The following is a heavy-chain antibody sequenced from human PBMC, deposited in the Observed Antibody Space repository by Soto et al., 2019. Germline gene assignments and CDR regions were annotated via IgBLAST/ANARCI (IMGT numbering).Heavy chain of an antibody. V-gene: IGHV3-7*04. J-gene: IGHJ4*02. D-gene: IGHD1-26*01. CDR2: IRQDGGKK. CDR1: GFSFSTYW. Sequence: EVQLVESGGGLVQPGGSLRLSCAASGFSFSTYWMSWVRQAPGKGLEWVANIRQDGGKKYYVDSVKGRFTISRDNAKNSLFLQMDGMRAEDTGVYYCARDRSYSGSYSGFDDWGQGTLVTVSS. CDR3: ARDRSYSGSYSGFDD.